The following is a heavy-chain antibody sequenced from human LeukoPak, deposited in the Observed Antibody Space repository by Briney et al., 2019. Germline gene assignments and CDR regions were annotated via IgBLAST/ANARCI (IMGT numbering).Heavy chain of an antibody. V-gene: IGHV3-23*01. CDR3: AKVPHSWGLFDS. CDR2: ISGSSTST. J-gene: IGHJ4*02. CDR1: GFTFSNYV. Sequence: GGSLRLSCVASGFTFSNYVMNWVRQAPGKGLECVSSISGSSTSTYYADSVKGRFTVSRDNSKNTLYLQMDSLRTEDTAVYFCAKVPHSWGLFDSWGQGTLVTVSS. D-gene: IGHD3-16*01.